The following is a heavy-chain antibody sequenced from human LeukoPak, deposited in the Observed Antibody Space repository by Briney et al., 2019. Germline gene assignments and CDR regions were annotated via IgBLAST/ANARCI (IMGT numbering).Heavy chain of an antibody. J-gene: IGHJ5*02. CDR2: INPNSGGT. CDR3: ARGRPVYGDYENWFDP. D-gene: IGHD4-17*01. Sequence: ASVKVSCKASGYTFTGYYMHWVRQAPGQGLEWIGWINPNSGGTNYAQKFQGRVTMTRDTSISTAYMELSRLRSDDTAVYYCARGRPVYGDYENWFDPWGQGTLVTVSS. CDR1: GYTFTGYY. V-gene: IGHV1-2*02.